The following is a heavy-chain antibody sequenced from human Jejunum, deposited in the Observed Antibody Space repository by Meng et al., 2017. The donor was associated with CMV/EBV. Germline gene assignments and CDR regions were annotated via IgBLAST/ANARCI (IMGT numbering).Heavy chain of an antibody. D-gene: IGHD5-12*01. CDR3: ARGGGWISDL. CDR1: GDSVSGHIGT. V-gene: IGHV6-1*01. Sequence: AVSGDSVSGHIGTWHRLRQAPSRGLEWLGRTYYRSKWYNHYAVSVKSRISINAHMSQNQFSLQLNSVAPEDAAVYYCARGGGWISDLWGQGTLVTVSS. CDR2: TYYRSKWYN. J-gene: IGHJ4*02.